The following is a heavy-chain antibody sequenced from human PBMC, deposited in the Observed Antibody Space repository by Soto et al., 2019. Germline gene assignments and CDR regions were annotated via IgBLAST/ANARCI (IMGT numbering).Heavy chain of an antibody. CDR1: GGSISSSSYY. D-gene: IGHD4-17*01. J-gene: IGHJ4*02. CDR3: ARHSDGDYVRTDY. V-gene: IGHV4-39*01. Sequence: SETLSLTCTVSGGSISSSSYYWGWIRQPPGKGLEWIGSIYYSGSTYYNPSLKSRVTISVDTSKNQFSLKLSSVTAADTAVYYCARHSDGDYVRTDYWGQGALVTVSS. CDR2: IYYSGST.